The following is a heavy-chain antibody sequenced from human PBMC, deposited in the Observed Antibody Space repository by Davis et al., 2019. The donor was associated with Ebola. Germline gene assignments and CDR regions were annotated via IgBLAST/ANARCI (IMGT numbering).Heavy chain of an antibody. CDR2: ISWNSGSI. V-gene: IGHV3-9*01. CDR1: GFTFDDYA. D-gene: IGHD1-26*01. Sequence: SLKISCAASGFTFDDYAMHWVRQAPGKGLEWVSGISWNSGSIGYADSVKGRFTISRDNAKNSLYLQMNSLRAEDTAVYYCARDAIVGATTAYYFDSWGQGTLVTVSS. J-gene: IGHJ4*02. CDR3: ARDAIVGATTAYYFDS.